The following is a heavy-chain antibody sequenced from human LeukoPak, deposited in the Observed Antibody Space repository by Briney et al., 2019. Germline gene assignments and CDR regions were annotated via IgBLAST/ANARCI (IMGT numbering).Heavy chain of an antibody. V-gene: IGHV3-15*01. CDR1: GFSFSHAW. CDR3: ARVSDSSGYGDY. CDR2: IKSKTDGGTT. J-gene: IGHJ4*02. Sequence: GGSLRLSCTDSGFSFSHAWLTWVRQAPGKGLEWVGRIKSKTDGGTTDYAAPVKGGFTVSRDNSKTTLYLQMNSLRPEDTAVYYCARVSDSSGYGDYWGQGTLVTVSS. D-gene: IGHD3-22*01.